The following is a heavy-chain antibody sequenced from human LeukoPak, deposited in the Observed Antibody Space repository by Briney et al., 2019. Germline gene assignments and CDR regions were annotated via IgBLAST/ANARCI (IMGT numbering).Heavy chain of an antibody. D-gene: IGHD3-16*01. CDR1: GFTFSSYW. J-gene: IGHJ4*02. CDR3: ARDPSSFGGYFDY. V-gene: IGHV3-74*01. Sequence: GGSLSLSCAASGFTFSSYWMHWVRQAPGKGLVWVSRTNNDGSVTNYADSVKGRFTISRDNAKNTLYLQMNSLRAEDTAVYYCARDPSSFGGYFDYWGQGTLVSVSS. CDR2: TNNDGSVT.